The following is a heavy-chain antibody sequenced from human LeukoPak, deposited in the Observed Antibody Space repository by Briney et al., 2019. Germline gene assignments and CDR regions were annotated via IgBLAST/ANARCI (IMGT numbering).Heavy chain of an antibody. CDR1: GGSISSSTYY. V-gene: IGHV4-39*07. J-gene: IGHJ6*02. Sequence: PSETLSLTCTVSGGSISSSTYYWSWVRQPPGKGLEWIGSMYYSGSTYYNPSLKSRVTISVDTSKNQFSLKLSSVTAADTAVYYCARDAGHQVSRRNYYAMDVWGQGTTVTVSS. CDR3: ARDAGHQVSRRNYYAMDV. CDR2: MYYSGST. D-gene: IGHD2-2*01.